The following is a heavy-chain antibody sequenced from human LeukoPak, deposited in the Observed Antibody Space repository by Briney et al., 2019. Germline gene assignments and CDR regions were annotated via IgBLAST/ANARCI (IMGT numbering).Heavy chain of an antibody. CDR3: AREGRVVTIITTGYFDY. CDR2: IKQDGSEK. Sequence: GGSLRLSCAASGFTFSSYWMSWVRQAPGKGLEWVANIKQDGSEKYYVDSVKGRFTISRDNSKNTLYLQMNSLRPEDTAVYYCAREGRVVTIITTGYFDYWGQGSLVTVSS. D-gene: IGHD3-10*01. J-gene: IGHJ4*02. CDR1: GFTFSSYW. V-gene: IGHV3-7*01.